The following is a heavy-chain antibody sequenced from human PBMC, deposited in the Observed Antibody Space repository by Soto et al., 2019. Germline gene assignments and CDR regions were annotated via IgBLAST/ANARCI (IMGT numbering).Heavy chain of an antibody. CDR1: GFTFSTSG. Sequence: GGSLRLSCAASGFTFSTSGMHWVRQAPGKGLEWVTVISYDGGDKYYAESVKGRFSISRDNSKNTLYLQMISLRTEDTATYYCAKGQIVATGRGHYGLDVWGQGTTVTVSS. V-gene: IGHV3-30*18. CDR3: AKGQIVATGRGHYGLDV. J-gene: IGHJ6*02. D-gene: IGHD5-12*01. CDR2: ISYDGGDK.